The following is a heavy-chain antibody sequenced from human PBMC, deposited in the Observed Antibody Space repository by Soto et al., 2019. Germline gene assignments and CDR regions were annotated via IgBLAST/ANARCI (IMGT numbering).Heavy chain of an antibody. CDR2: IYWNDDK. CDR1: GFSLSTSGVG. D-gene: IGHD3-3*01. Sequence: SGPTLVNPTQTLTLTCTFSGFSLSTSGVGVGWIRQPPGKALEWLALIYWNDDKRYSPSLKSRLTITKDTSKNQVVLTMTNMDPVDTATYYCAHSRFLEWLLFGTGGDYGMDVWGQGTTVTVSS. J-gene: IGHJ6*02. CDR3: AHSRFLEWLLFGTGGDYGMDV. V-gene: IGHV2-5*01.